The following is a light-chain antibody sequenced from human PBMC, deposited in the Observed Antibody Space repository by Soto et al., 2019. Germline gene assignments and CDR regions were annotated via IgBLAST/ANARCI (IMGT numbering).Light chain of an antibody. V-gene: IGKV1-5*01. CDR1: QSISSW. CDR3: QQYNSYSQYT. Sequence: DIQMTQSPSTLSASVGDRVTITCRASQSISSWLAWYQQKPGKAPKLLIYDASSLESGVPSRFSGSGSGTEFTLTISSLRPDDFATYYCQQYNSYSQYTFGQGTKLEIK. J-gene: IGKJ2*01. CDR2: DAS.